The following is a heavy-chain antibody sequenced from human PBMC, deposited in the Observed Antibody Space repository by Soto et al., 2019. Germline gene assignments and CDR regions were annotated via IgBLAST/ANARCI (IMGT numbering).Heavy chain of an antibody. D-gene: IGHD1-26*01. Sequence: QLVESGGRGVQPGRALRLSCAASEFTFSSYAMHWVRQAAGRGLEWVALISFDGSNEYYADSVKGRFIISRDNSKNMVYLQMNSLRPDDTAIYYCARPIPRSSSHYGMDVWGQGTTVTVSS. CDR1: EFTFSSYA. J-gene: IGHJ6*02. V-gene: IGHV3-30-3*01. CDR2: ISFDGSNE. CDR3: ARPIPRSSSHYGMDV.